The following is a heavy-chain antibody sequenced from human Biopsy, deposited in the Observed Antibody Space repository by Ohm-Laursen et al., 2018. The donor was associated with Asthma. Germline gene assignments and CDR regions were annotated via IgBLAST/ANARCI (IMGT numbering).Heavy chain of an antibody. CDR1: YGSITSGGYY. Sequence: SQTLSLTCTVSYGSITSGGYYCTWIRQHPGKGLEWIGFINYSGCTYYNPFLKSRVSLSIDTSKNQFSLKLSSVTSADTAVYYCARAQDYYDSRGYYRSFDYWGQGTLVTVSS. V-gene: IGHV4-31*02. D-gene: IGHD3-22*01. J-gene: IGHJ4*02. CDR2: INYSGCT. CDR3: ARAQDYYDSRGYYRSFDY.